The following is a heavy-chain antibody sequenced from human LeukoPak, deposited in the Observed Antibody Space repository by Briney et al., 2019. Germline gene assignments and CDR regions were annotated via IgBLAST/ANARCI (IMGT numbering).Heavy chain of an antibody. Sequence: GESLKISCKGSGYSYTSYWIGWVRQMPGKGLEWMGIIYPGDSDTRYSPSFQGQVTISADKSISTAYLQWSSLKASDTAMYYCARYSSSWWSARYFDYWGQGTLVTVSS. J-gene: IGHJ4*02. V-gene: IGHV5-51*01. CDR2: IYPGDSDT. D-gene: IGHD6-13*01. CDR1: GYSYTSYW. CDR3: ARYSSSWWSARYFDY.